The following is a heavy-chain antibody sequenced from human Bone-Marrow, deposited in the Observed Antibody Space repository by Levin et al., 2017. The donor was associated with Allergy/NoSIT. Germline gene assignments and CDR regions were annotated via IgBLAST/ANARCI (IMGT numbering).Heavy chain of an antibody. V-gene: IGHV4-59*01. CDR3: ARSPSYSSSLAFDI. D-gene: IGHD6-13*01. J-gene: IGHJ3*02. CDR2: IYYSGST. Sequence: MPSETLSLTCTVSGGSISSYYWSWIRQPPGKGLEWIGYIYYSGSTNYNPSLKSRVTISVDTSKNQYSLKLSSVTAADTAVYYCARSPSYSSSLAFDIWGQGTMVTVSS. CDR1: GGSISSYY.